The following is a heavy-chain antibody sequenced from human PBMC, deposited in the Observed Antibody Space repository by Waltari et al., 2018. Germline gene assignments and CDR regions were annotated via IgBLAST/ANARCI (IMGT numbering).Heavy chain of an antibody. D-gene: IGHD6-13*01. CDR1: GGSFSGYY. CDR2: INHSGST. Sequence: QVQLQQWGAGLLKPSETLSLTCAVYGGSFSGYYWSWIRQPPGKGLEWIGEINHSGSTNYNPSLKSRVTISVDTSKNQFSLKLSSVTAADTAVYYCARVRWYVPYSRTFDYWGQGTLVTVSS. J-gene: IGHJ4*02. V-gene: IGHV4-34*01. CDR3: ARVRWYVPYSRTFDY.